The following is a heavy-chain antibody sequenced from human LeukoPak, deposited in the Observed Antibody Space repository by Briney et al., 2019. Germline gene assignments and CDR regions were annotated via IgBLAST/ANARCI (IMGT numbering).Heavy chain of an antibody. D-gene: IGHD3-10*01. CDR2: IYYSGST. Sequence: PSGTLSLTCAVSGGSISSYYWSWIRQPPGKGLEWIGYIYYSGSTNYNPSLKSRVTISVDTSKNQFSLKLSSVTAADTAVYYCASSEGKLLWFGELLFSFDYWGQGTLITVSS. CDR1: GGSISSYY. V-gene: IGHV4-59*01. CDR3: ASSEGKLLWFGELLFSFDY. J-gene: IGHJ4*02.